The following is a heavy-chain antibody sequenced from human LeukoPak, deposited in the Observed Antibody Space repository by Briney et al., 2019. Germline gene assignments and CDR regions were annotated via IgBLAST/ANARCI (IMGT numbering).Heavy chain of an antibody. CDR2: INHSGST. CDR3: ARAMKRGYSYGRIWFDP. J-gene: IGHJ5*02. CDR1: GGSFSGYY. D-gene: IGHD5-18*01. V-gene: IGHV4-34*01. Sequence: SETLSLTCAVYGGSFSGYYWSCILQPPGKGLEWLGEINHSGSTNYNPSLKSRVTISVDTSKNQFSLKLSSVTAADTAVYYCARAMKRGYSYGRIWFDPWGQGTLVTVSS.